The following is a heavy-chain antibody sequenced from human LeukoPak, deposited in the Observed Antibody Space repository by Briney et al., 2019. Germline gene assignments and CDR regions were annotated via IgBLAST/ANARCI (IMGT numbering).Heavy chain of an antibody. CDR2: IWYDGSNK. CDR1: GFTFSSYG. V-gene: IGHV3-33*01. J-gene: IGHJ4*02. CDR3: ARHSSGYYYFDY. Sequence: GGSLRLSCAASGFTFSSYGMHWVRQAPGKGLEWVAVIWYDGSNKYYADSVKGRFTISRDNSKNTLYLQTNSLRAEDTAVYYCARHSSGYYYFDYWGQGTLVTVSS. D-gene: IGHD3-22*01.